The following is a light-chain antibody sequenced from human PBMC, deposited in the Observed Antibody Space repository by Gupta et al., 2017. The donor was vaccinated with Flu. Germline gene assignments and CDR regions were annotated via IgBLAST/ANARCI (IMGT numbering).Light chain of an antibody. J-gene: IGKJ3*01. Sequence: DIQLTQSPSFLSASVGDRVTITCRASRDIKNYLAWFQQKPGQAPKLLIYGAFTLQSGVPSRFSGSGAGPEFTLTISSLQPEDFATYYCQQINSYPPFAFGPGTKVDVK. CDR1: RDIKNY. V-gene: IGKV1-9*01. CDR3: QQINSYPPFA. CDR2: GAF.